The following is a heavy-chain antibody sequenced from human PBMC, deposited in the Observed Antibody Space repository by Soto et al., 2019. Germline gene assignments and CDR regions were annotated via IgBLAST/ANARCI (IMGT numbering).Heavy chain of an antibody. D-gene: IGHD3-22*01. Sequence: NPSETLSLTCTVSGGSVSSGNYYWSWIRQPPGKGLEWIGYLYDSGSTDYNPSLKSRVTISVDTSKNQFSLKLSSVTAADTAVYYCARGRFRGDSSGPIAYWGQGTLVTVSS. V-gene: IGHV4-61*01. J-gene: IGHJ4*02. CDR1: GGSVSSGNYY. CDR2: LYDSGST. CDR3: ARGRFRGDSSGPIAY.